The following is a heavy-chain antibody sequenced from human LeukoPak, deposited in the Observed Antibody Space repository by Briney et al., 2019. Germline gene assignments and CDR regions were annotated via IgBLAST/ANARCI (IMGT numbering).Heavy chain of an antibody. Sequence: SVKVSCKASGGTFSSYAISWVRQAPGQGLEWMGRIIPILGIANYAQKFQGRVTITADKSTSTAYMELSSLRSEGTAVYYCARVWGAAAGTWVFDYWGQGTLVTVSS. J-gene: IGHJ4*02. CDR1: GGTFSSYA. V-gene: IGHV1-69*04. CDR2: IIPILGIA. CDR3: ARVWGAAAGTWVFDY. D-gene: IGHD6-13*01.